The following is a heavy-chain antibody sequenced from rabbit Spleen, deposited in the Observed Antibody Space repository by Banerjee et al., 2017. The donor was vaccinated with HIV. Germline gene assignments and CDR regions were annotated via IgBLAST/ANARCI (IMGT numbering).Heavy chain of an antibody. J-gene: IGHJ6*01. D-gene: IGHD8-1*01. CDR3: ARDTGSSFSSYGMDL. CDR2: IAGSSSGFT. CDR1: GFSLSTNA. V-gene: IGHV1S40*01. Sequence: QSVEESGGRLVTPGTPLTLTCTASGFSLSTNAMSGVCQAPGKGLEWISCIAGSSSGFTYSATWAKGRFTCSKTSSTTVTLQMTSLTVADTATYFCARDTGSSFSSYGMDLWGPGPLVTVS.